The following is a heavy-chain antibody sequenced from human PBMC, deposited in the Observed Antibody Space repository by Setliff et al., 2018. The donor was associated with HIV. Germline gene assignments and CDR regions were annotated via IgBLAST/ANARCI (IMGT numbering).Heavy chain of an antibody. CDR3: ARSRPRSMXFYMDV. CDR2: IFYTESTNYTPSIKST. J-gene: IGHJ6*03. V-gene: IGHV4-61*10. CDR1: GGSISSGSHY. D-gene: IGHD2-8*01. Sequence: SETLSLTCTVSGGSISSGSHYWSWIRQPAGKGLEWIGYIFYTESTNYTPSIKSTNYNPSLKSRVTVSLDTSQNQFSLNLSSVTAADTAVYYCARSRPRSMXFYMDVWGKGTTVTVSS.